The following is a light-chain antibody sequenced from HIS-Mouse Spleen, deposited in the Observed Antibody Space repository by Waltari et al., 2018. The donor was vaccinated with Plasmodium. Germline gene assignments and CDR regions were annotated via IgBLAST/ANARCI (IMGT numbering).Light chain of an antibody. CDR1: HGTRND. CDR2: AAC. V-gene: IGKV1-17*01. J-gene: IGKJ5*01. CDR3: LQHNSYPIT. Sequence: DIQMTQSPSSLSASVGDRVTIPSRAIHGTRNDLGWYQRKPGKAPKRRIYAACRWKSGVPSRCSGSGSGTEVNLTISSLQPEDFATYGCLQHNSYPITFGPGTRLEIK.